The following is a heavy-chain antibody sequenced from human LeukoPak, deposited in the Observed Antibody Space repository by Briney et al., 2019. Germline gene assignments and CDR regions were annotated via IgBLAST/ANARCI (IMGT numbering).Heavy chain of an antibody. CDR1: GFTFSSYA. CDR2: ISGSGGST. CDR3: AKDPEDYDFWSGFDY. D-gene: IGHD3-3*01. Sequence: GGSLRLSCAASGFTFSSYAMNWVRQAPGKGLEWVSAISGSGGSTYYADSVKGRFTISRDNSKNTLYLQMNSLRAEDTAVYYCAKDPEDYDFWSGFDYWGQGTLVTVSS. V-gene: IGHV3-23*01. J-gene: IGHJ4*02.